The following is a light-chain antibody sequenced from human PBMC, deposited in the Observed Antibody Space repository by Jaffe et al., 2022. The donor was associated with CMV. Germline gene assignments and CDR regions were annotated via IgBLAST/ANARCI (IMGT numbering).Light chain of an antibody. CDR2: AAS. V-gene: IGKV1-39*01. CDR3: QQTSSTWT. CDR1: QSISTY. J-gene: IGKJ1*01. Sequence: DIQVTQSPSSLSASVGDRVTITCRASQSISTYLNWYQHKPEKAPKLLIYAASNLQSGVPSRFSGSGSGTDFTLTISSLQPEDFATYYCQQTSSTWTFGQGTKVEIK.